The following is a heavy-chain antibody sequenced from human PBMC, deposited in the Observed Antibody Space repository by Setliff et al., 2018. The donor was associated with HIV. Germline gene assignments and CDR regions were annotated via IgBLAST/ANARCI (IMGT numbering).Heavy chain of an antibody. D-gene: IGHD3-16*01. CDR1: GFTFGDYS. CDR3: TRESGGATDY. Sequence: SLRLSCTTSGFTFGDYSMSWVRQAPGKGLEWVGFIRSKAYGETKQYAASVKGRFSISRDDSKSIAYLQMNSLKNEDTGVYYCTRESGGATDYWGQGTLVTVSS. J-gene: IGHJ4*02. CDR2: IRSKAYGETK. V-gene: IGHV3-49*04.